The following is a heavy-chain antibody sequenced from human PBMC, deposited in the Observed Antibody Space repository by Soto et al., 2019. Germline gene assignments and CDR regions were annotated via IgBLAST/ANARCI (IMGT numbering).Heavy chain of an antibody. CDR1: GFTFSGSA. CDR3: TRPNYDFWSGYYGGYGMDV. D-gene: IGHD3-3*01. J-gene: IGHJ6*02. Sequence: EVQLVESGGGLVQPGGSLKLSCAASGFTFSGSAMHWVRQASGKGLEWVGRIRSKANSYATAYAASVKGRFTISRDDSKNTAYLQMNSLKTEDTAVYYCTRPNYDFWSGYYGGYGMDVWGQGTTVTVSS. V-gene: IGHV3-73*02. CDR2: IRSKANSYAT.